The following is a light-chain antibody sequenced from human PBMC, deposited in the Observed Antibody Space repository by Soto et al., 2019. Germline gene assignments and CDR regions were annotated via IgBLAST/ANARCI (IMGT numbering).Light chain of an antibody. CDR1: SGSIATNF. CDR3: QSYDSSNVI. CDR2: EHN. V-gene: IGLV6-57*02. Sequence: NFMLTQPHSVSESPGKTVTISCTGSSGSIATNFVQWYQQRPGSAPKTVIYEHNQRPSGVPDRFSGSIDSSSNSASLTISGLKTEDEADYYCQSYDSSNVIFGGGTKVTVL. J-gene: IGLJ2*01.